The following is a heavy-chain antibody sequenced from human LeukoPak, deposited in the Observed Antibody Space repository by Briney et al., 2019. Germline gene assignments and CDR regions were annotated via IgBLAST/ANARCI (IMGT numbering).Heavy chain of an antibody. V-gene: IGHV5-51*01. Sequence: GESLKISCKGSGYTFTNYWVAWVRQMPGKGLEWMGIIYPADSDIGYSPSFQGQVTISADKSISTAYLQWSSLKASDTAMYYCAKGFSGTYYGIDVWGQGTTVTVSS. CDR2: IYPADSDI. D-gene: IGHD3-10*01. CDR3: AKGFSGTYYGIDV. CDR1: GYTFTNYW. J-gene: IGHJ6*02.